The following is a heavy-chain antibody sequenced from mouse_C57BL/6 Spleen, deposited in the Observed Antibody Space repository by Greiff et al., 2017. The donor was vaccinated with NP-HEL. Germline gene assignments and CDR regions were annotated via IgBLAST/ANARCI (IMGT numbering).Heavy chain of an antibody. V-gene: IGHV1-80*01. Sequence: VKVVESGAELVKPGASVKISCKASGYAFSSYWMNWVKQRPGKGLEWIGQIYPGDGDTNYNGKFKGKATLTADKSSSTAYMQLSSLTSEDSAVYFCATTTVVAKDYWGQGTTLTVSS. CDR1: GYAFSSYW. CDR3: ATTTVVAKDY. D-gene: IGHD1-1*01. J-gene: IGHJ2*01. CDR2: IYPGDGDT.